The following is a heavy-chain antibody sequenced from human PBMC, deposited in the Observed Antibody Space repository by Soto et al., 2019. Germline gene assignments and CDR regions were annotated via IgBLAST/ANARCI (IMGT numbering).Heavy chain of an antibody. Sequence: TSETLSLTCTVSGGSISSSSSYWGWIRQPPGKGLEWVGSIYYLGNTYYNPSLGSRVTISVDTSKNQFSLKLRSVTAADKAVNYCSCTQVGELSFGSPVFDYWGQGTLVTVSS. J-gene: IGHJ4*02. D-gene: IGHD3-16*02. CDR1: GGSISSSSSY. V-gene: IGHV4-39*01. CDR3: SCTQVGELSFGSPVFDY. CDR2: IYYLGNT.